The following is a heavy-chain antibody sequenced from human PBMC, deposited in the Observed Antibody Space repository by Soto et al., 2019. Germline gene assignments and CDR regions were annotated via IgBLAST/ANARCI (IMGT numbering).Heavy chain of an antibody. CDR2: INHSGST. V-gene: IGHV4-34*01. CDR3: ARSAYVFDY. CDR1: GGSFSGYY. Sequence: SETLSLTCAVYGGSFSGYYWSWIRQPPGKGLEWIGEINHSGSTNYNPSLKSRVTISVDTSKNQFSLKLSSVTAADTAVYYCARSAYVFDYWGQGTLVTVSS. D-gene: IGHD3-16*01. J-gene: IGHJ4*02.